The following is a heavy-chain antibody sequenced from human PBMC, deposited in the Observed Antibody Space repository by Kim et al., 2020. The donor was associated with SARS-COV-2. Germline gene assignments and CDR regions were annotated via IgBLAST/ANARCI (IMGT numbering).Heavy chain of an antibody. J-gene: IGHJ6*02. CDR2: ISYDGSNK. CDR3: AKEKIRTTLYYNGMDV. D-gene: IGHD1-1*01. CDR1: GFTFSSYG. V-gene: IGHV3-30*18. Sequence: GGSLRLSCAASGFTFSSYGMHWVRQAPGKGLEWVAVISYDGSNKYYADSVKGRFTISRDNSKNTLYLQMNSLRAEDTAVYYCAKEKIRTTLYYNGMDVWGQGTTVTVSS.